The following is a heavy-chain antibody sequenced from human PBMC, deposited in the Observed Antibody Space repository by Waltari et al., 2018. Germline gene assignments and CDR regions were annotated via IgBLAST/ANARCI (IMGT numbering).Heavy chain of an antibody. V-gene: IGHV4-39*07. CDR3: VRGYPDIVATISDY. CDR1: RSSIRNNNYY. CDR2: FYKSGTT. J-gene: IGHJ4*02. D-gene: IGHD5-12*01. Sequence: QLQLQESGPGLVKPSETLSLTCTVSRSSIRNNNYYWGWVRQPPGKGLEWIGSFYKSGTTYYHPSLKSRVTISVDTSNNQFSLKLNSVTAADTAVYYCVRGYPDIVATISDYWGQGTLVIVSS.